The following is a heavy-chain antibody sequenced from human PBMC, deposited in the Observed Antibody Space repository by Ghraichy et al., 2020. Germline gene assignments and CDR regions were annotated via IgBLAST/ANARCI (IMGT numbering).Heavy chain of an antibody. CDR3: ARPFSRDTGGALDI. V-gene: IGHV4-39*01. D-gene: IGHD5-18*01. Sequence: SQTLSLTCTVSGGSISSSTYYWGWIRQPPGKGLEWIGSICYTGTTYSNPSLQSRVTVSIDTSKNQFSLKLSSVTAADTAVYYCARPFSRDTGGALDIWGQGTMVTVSS. J-gene: IGHJ3*02. CDR1: GGSISSSTYY. CDR2: ICYTGTT.